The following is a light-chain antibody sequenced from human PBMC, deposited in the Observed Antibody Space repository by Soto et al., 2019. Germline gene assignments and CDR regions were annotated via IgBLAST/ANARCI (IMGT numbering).Light chain of an antibody. CDR1: SSDVGNYNY. J-gene: IGLJ1*01. CDR2: DVS. V-gene: IGLV2-14*03. CDR3: SSYTSGSTPWV. Sequence: QSVLTQPTSVSGSPGHSIIISCTGTSSDVGNYNYVSWYQHHPGKAPKLMICDVSDRPSGVSNRFSGSKSGNTASLTISGLQAEDEADYYCSSYTSGSTPWVFGTGTKVTVL.